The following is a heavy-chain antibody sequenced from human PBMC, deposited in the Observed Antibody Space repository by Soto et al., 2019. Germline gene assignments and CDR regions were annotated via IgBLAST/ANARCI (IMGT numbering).Heavy chain of an antibody. CDR1: GFTFSSYA. CDR2: ISYDGSNK. Sequence: PGGSLRLSCAASGFTFSSYAMHWVRQAPGKGLEWVAVISYDGSNKYYADSVKGRFTISRDNSKNTLYLQMNSLRAEDTAVYYCARGWNRVVPAAIGYWGQGTLVTVSS. J-gene: IGHJ4*02. D-gene: IGHD2-2*01. CDR3: ARGWNRVVPAAIGY. V-gene: IGHV3-30-3*01.